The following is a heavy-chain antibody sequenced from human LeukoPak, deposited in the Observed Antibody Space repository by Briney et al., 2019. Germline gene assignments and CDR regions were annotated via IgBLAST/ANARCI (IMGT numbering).Heavy chain of an antibody. J-gene: IGHJ4*02. CDR3: ARVRSSSSRGGTFDY. CDR2: IYYSGST. Sequence: PSETLSLTCTVSGGSISSYYWSWIRQPPGKGLEWIGYIYYSGSTNYNPSLKSRVTISVDTSKNHFSLKLSSVTAADTAVYYCARVRSSSSRGGTFDYWGQGTLVTVSS. D-gene: IGHD6-13*01. V-gene: IGHV4-59*01. CDR1: GGSISSYY.